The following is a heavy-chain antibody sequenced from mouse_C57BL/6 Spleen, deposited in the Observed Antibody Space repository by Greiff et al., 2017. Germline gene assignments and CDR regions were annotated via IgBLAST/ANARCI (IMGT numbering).Heavy chain of an antibody. V-gene: IGHV1-20*01. J-gene: IGHJ2*01. D-gene: IGHD2-5*01. CDR2: INPYNGDT. CDR1: GYSFTGYF. Sequence: VQLQQSGPELVKPGDSVKISCKASGYSFTGYFMNWVMQSHGKSLEWIGRINPYNGDTFYNQKFKGKATLTVDKSSSTAHMELRSLTSEDSAVYYCARDDYYSNLYYFDYWGQGTTLTVSS. CDR3: ARDDYYSNLYYFDY.